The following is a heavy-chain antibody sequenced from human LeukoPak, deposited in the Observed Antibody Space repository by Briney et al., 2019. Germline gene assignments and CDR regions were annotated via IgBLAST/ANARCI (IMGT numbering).Heavy chain of an antibody. CDR3: ARITGIEAAGDY. CDR2: IKHDGSEK. J-gene: IGHJ4*02. CDR1: GFTFSMYW. V-gene: IGHV3-7*04. Sequence: GGSLRLSCAASGFTFSMYWMSWVRQAPGKGLEWVANIKHDGSEKFYVDSVKGRFIISRDNAKNSLFLQLNSLRDEDTAVYYCARITGIEAAGDYWGQGTLVTVSS. D-gene: IGHD6-25*01.